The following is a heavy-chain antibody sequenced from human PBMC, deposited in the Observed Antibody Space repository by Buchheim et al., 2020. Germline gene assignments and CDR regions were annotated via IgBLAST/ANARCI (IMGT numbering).Heavy chain of an antibody. V-gene: IGHV3-30*18. Sequence: QVQLVESGGGVVQPGRSLRLSCAASGFTFSSYGMHWVRQAPGKGLEWVAVISYDGSNKYYADSVKGRFTISRDNSKNTLYLQMNSLRAEDTAVYYCAKDVGYTVVTLYAFDIWGQGT. CDR2: ISYDGSNK. CDR3: AKDVGYTVVTLYAFDI. J-gene: IGHJ3*02. CDR1: GFTFSSYG. D-gene: IGHD4-23*01.